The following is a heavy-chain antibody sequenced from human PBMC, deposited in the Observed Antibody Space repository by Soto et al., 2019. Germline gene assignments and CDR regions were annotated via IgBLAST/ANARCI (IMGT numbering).Heavy chain of an antibody. V-gene: IGHV1-2*02. D-gene: IGHD3-10*01. Sequence: QVQLVQSGAEVKKPGASVKVSCKASGYTFTGYYMHWVRQAPGQGLEWMGWINPNSGGTNYAQKFQGRVTMTRDTSISTAYMELSRLRADDTAGYYGARDQDLLLWFGEPPGGGMYVWGQGTPVTVSS. J-gene: IGHJ6*02. CDR3: ARDQDLLLWFGEPPGGGMYV. CDR1: GYTFTGYY. CDR2: INPNSGGT.